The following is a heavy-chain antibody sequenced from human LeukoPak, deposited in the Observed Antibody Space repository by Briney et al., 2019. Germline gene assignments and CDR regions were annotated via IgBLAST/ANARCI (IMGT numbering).Heavy chain of an antibody. CDR1: GFTFSSYA. D-gene: IGHD3-22*01. CDR2: IRGSGGST. Sequence: GGSLRLSCAASGFTFSSYAMSWVRQAPGKGLEWASAIRGSGGSTYYADSVKGRFTISRDNSKNTLYLQMNSLRAEDTAVYYCAKFPTYYYDTNGFYYFDYWGHGTLVTVSS. V-gene: IGHV3-23*01. J-gene: IGHJ4*01. CDR3: AKFPTYYYDTNGFYYFDY.